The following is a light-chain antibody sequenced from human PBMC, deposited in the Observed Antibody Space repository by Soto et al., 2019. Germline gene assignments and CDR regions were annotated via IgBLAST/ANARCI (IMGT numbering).Light chain of an antibody. CDR1: SSNIGAGYA. CDR3: QSYDSSLSGVV. CDR2: GNS. Sequence: QPVLTQPPSVSGAPGQRVTISCTGSSSNIGAGYAVHWYQQFPGTAPKLLIYGNSNRPSGVPDRFSGSKSGTSASLAITGLQAEDEADYYCQSYDSSLSGVVFGGGTKVTVL. J-gene: IGLJ2*01. V-gene: IGLV1-40*01.